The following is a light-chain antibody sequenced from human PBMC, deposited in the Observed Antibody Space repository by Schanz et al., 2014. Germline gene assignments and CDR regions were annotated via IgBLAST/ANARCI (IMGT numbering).Light chain of an antibody. Sequence: QSALTQPPSASGSPGQSVTISCTGTSSDVGGYNYVSWYQQHPGKAPKLMIYEVTKRPSGVPDRFSGSKSGNTASLTVSGLQAEDEADYYCSSYAASYNVFGTGTKVTVL. V-gene: IGLV2-8*01. CDR2: EVT. J-gene: IGLJ1*01. CDR1: SSDVGGYNY. CDR3: SSYAASYNV.